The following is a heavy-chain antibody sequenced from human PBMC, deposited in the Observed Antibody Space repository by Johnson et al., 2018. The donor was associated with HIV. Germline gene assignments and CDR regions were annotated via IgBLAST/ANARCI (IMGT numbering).Heavy chain of an antibody. CDR3: ANDFWSGSGI. V-gene: IGHV3-30*18. D-gene: IGHD3-3*01. J-gene: IGHJ3*02. CDR2: ISYDGSNK. Sequence: QVQLVESGGGVVQPGRSLRLSCAASGFAFSSYAMHWVRQAPGKGLEWVAVISYDGSNKYYAASVKGRFTISRDNSKSTLYLQMNSLRAEDTAVYYCANDFWSGSGIWGQGTMVTVSS. CDR1: GFAFSSYA.